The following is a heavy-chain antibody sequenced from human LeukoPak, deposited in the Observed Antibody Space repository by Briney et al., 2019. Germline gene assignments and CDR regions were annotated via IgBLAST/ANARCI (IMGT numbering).Heavy chain of an antibody. D-gene: IGHD5-24*01. CDR1: GYTFAGYY. CDR3: ARSVEMATIANY. Sequence: ASVKVSCKASGYTFAGYYMDWVRQAPGQGLEWMGWINPNSGGTNYAQKFQGRVTMTRDTSISTAYMELSRLRSDDTAVYYCARSVEMATIANYWGQGTLVTVSS. J-gene: IGHJ4*02. V-gene: IGHV1-2*02. CDR2: INPNSGGT.